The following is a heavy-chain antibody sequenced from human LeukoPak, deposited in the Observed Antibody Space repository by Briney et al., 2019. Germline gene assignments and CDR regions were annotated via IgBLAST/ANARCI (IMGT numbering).Heavy chain of an antibody. J-gene: IGHJ3*02. D-gene: IGHD3-10*01. CDR1: GFTFSSYD. CDR2: IGTAGDT. CDR3: AREAGGGFGDAFDI. V-gene: IGHV3-13*01. Sequence: GGSLRLSCAASGFTFSSYDMHWVRQATGKGLEWVSAIGTAGDTYYPGSVKGRFTISRENAKNSLYLQMNSLRAGDTAVYYCAREAGGGFGDAFDIWGQGTIVTVSS.